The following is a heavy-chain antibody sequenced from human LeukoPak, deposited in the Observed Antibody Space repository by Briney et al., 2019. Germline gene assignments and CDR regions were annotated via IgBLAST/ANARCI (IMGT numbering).Heavy chain of an antibody. V-gene: IGHV3-30*02. CDR2: IRYDGSNK. D-gene: IGHD3-22*01. CDR3: AKESYYDSSGYYSYFDY. CDR1: GFTFSSYG. Sequence: GGSLGLSCAASGFTFSSYGMHWVRQAPGKGLEWVAFIRYDGSNKYYADSVKGRFTISRDNSKNTLYLQMNSLRAEDTAVYYCAKESYYDSSGYYSYFDYWGQGTLVTVSS. J-gene: IGHJ4*02.